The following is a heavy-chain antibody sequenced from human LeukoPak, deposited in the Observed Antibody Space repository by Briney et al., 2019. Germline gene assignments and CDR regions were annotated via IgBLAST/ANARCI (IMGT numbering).Heavy chain of an antibody. J-gene: IGHJ4*02. V-gene: IGHV4-34*01. D-gene: IGHD3-10*01. Sequence: SETLSLTCAVYGGAFSGFYWSWIRQPPGKGLEWIGEINHTGSTHYHPSLRSRVTISVDTYKNQFSLKLSSVTAADTAVYYCARGNTMVRGVIILDYFDYWGQGTLVTVSS. CDR3: ARGNTMVRGVIILDYFDY. CDR1: GGAFSGFY. CDR2: INHTGST.